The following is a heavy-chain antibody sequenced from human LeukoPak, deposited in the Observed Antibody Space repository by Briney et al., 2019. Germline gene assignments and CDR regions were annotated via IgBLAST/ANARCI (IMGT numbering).Heavy chain of an antibody. CDR2: IYYSGST. CDR3: ARGGAAALHY. CDR1: GGSISSYY. V-gene: IGHV4-59*01. Sequence: PSETLSLTCTVSGGSISSYYWSWIRQPSGKGLEWIGYIYYSGSTNYNPSLKSRVTISVDTSKNQFSLKLSSVTAADTAVYYCARGGAAALHYWGQGTLVTVSS. J-gene: IGHJ4*02. D-gene: IGHD6-13*01.